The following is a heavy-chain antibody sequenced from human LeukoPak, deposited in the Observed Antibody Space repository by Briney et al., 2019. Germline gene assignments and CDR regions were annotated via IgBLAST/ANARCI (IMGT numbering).Heavy chain of an antibody. CDR3: ARDYVGIVVVTARGGAFDI. V-gene: IGHV1-69*04. CDR1: GGTFSSYA. Sequence: GASVKVSCKASGGTFSSYAISWVRQAPGQGLEWMGRIIPILGIANYAQKFQGRVTITADKSTSTAYMELSSLRSEDTAVYYCARDYVGIVVVTARGGAFDIWGQGTMVTVSS. D-gene: IGHD2-21*02. CDR2: IIPILGIA. J-gene: IGHJ3*02.